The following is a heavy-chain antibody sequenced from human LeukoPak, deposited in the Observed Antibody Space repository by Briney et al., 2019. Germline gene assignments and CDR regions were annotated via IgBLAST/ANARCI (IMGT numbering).Heavy chain of an antibody. CDR1: GYTFTSYY. Sequence: ASVKVSCKASGYTFTSYYMHWVRQAPGQGLEWMGIINPSGGSTSYAQKFQGRATMTRDMSTSTVYMELSSLRSEDTAVYYCARERKVCSGGSCYSQKYNWFDPWGQGTLVTVSS. J-gene: IGHJ5*02. D-gene: IGHD2-15*01. CDR3: ARERKVCSGGSCYSQKYNWFDP. V-gene: IGHV1-46*01. CDR2: INPSGGST.